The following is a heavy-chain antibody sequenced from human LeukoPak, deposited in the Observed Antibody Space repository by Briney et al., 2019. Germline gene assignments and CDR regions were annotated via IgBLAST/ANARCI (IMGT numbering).Heavy chain of an antibody. Sequence: ASVKVSCKASGGTFSSYAISWVRQAPGQGLEWMGRIIPILGIANYAQKFQGRVTITADKSTSTAYMELSSLRSEDTAVYYCARMGSVLRFLEWRGAYYYGMDVWGQGTTVTVSS. CDR2: IIPILGIA. V-gene: IGHV1-69*04. J-gene: IGHJ6*02. CDR1: GGTFSSYA. CDR3: ARMGSVLRFLEWRGAYYYGMDV. D-gene: IGHD3-3*01.